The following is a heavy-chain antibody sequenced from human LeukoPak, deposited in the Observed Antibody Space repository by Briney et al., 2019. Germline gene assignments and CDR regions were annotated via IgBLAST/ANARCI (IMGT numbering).Heavy chain of an antibody. CDR2: IYYSGST. CDR1: GGSISSYY. Sequence: SETLSLTCTVSGGSISSYYWSWIRQPPGKGLEWIGYIYYSGSTNYNPSLKSRVTISVDTSKNQFSLKLSSVTAADTAVYYCAGSLEVEWHDAFDIWGQGTMVTVSS. D-gene: IGHD3-3*01. V-gene: IGHV4-59*01. CDR3: AGSLEVEWHDAFDI. J-gene: IGHJ3*02.